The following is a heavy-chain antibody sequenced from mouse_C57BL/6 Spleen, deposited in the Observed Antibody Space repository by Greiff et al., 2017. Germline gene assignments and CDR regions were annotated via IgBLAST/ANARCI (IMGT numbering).Heavy chain of an antibody. CDR3: AREATVVATDAMDY. J-gene: IGHJ4*01. CDR1: GYAFSSYW. D-gene: IGHD1-1*01. Sequence: QVQLQQSGAELVKPGASVKISCKASGYAFSSYWMNWVKQRPGKGLEWIGQIYPGDGDTNYNGKFKGQATLTADKSSSTAYMQLSSLTSEESAGFFCAREATVVATDAMDYWGQGTSVTVSS. CDR2: IYPGDGDT. V-gene: IGHV1-80*01.